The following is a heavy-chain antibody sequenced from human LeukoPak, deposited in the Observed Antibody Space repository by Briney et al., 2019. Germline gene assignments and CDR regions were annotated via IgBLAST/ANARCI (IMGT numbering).Heavy chain of an antibody. J-gene: IGHJ3*02. V-gene: IGHV1-18*04. CDR3: ARDRLGNSDAFDI. Sequence: GASVKVSCKASGYTFTNHGLTWVRQAPGQGLEWMGWINTYSGDTKYGQKFQGRVTITTDTSTSMVFLELMSLRSDDTAVYYCARDRLGNSDAFDIWGPGTMVTVSS. D-gene: IGHD4-23*01. CDR1: GYTFTNHG. CDR2: INTYSGDT.